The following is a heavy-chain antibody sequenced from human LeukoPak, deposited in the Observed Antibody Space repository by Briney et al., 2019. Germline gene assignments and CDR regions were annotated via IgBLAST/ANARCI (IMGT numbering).Heavy chain of an antibody. CDR2: IIPIFGTA. CDR1: GGTFSSYA. CDR3: ASSGFYGSGSLDY. Sequence: ASVKVSCKASGGTFSSYAISWVRQAPGQGLEWMGGIIPIFGTANYAQKFQGRVTITADKSTSTAYMELSSLRSEDTAVYYCASSGFYGSGSLDYWGQGTLVTVSS. J-gene: IGHJ4*02. V-gene: IGHV1-69*06. D-gene: IGHD3-10*01.